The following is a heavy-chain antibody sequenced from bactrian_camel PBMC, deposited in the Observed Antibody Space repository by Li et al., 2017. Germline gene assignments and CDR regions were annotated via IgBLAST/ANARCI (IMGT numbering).Heavy chain of an antibody. D-gene: IGHD3*01. CDR2: HYTGTATT. CDR1: LYIYSSYC. J-gene: IGHJ4*01. V-gene: IGHV3S1*01. Sequence: HVQLVESGGGSVQAGESLRLTCEISLYIYSSYCMGWFRQTPGKERAAVAAHYTGTATTYVADSVKGRFSISRDNAKDTLYLQMNSLKIEDTAVYYCALGSSRQATMTARGKGTQVTVS.